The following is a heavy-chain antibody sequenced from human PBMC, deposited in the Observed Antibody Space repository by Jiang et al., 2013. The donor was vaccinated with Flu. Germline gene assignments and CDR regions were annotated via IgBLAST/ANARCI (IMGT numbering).Heavy chain of an antibody. J-gene: IGHJ4*02. CDR1: GFTFVAYA. V-gene: IGHV1-3*01. CDR2: INGGNGNT. D-gene: IGHD4/OR15-4a*01. Sequence: GAEVKKPGASMKISCKASGFTFVAYAIHWVRQAPGQRLQWVGWINGGNGNTKYSEKFQDRVTTTRDRSANTAYMDLSSLTSEDTAVYYCARQTMVGSSFDYWGQGTPVTVSS. CDR3: ARQTMVGSSFDY.